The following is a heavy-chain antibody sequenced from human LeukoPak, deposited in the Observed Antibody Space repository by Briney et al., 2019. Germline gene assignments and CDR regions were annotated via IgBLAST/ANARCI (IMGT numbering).Heavy chain of an antibody. CDR1: GFTFSSYA. D-gene: IGHD2-15*01. CDR3: AKVGYCSGGSCYYPPSDFDY. J-gene: IGHJ4*02. Sequence: GGSLRLSCAASGFTFSSYAMSWVRQAPGMGLEWVSAISGSGGSTYYADSVKGRFTISRDNSKNTLYLQMNSLRAEDTAVYYCAKVGYCSGGSCYYPPSDFDYWGQGTLDTVSS. CDR2: ISGSGGST. V-gene: IGHV3-23*01.